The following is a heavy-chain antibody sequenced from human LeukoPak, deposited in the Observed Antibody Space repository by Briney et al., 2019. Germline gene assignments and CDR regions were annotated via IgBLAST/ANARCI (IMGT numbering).Heavy chain of an antibody. V-gene: IGHV3-20*04. Sequence: PGGSLRLSCAASGFTFDDYGMSWVRQAPGKGLEWVSGINWNGGSTGYADSVKGRFTISRDNAKNSLYLQMNSLRAEDTAVYYCARIERTSYYDFWSGYYTCFYFDYWGQGTLVTVSS. D-gene: IGHD3-3*01. J-gene: IGHJ4*02. CDR1: GFTFDDYG. CDR3: ARIERTSYYDFWSGYYTCFYFDY. CDR2: INWNGGST.